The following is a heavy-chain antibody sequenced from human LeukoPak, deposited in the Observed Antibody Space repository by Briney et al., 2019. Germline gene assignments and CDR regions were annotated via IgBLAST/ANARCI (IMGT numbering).Heavy chain of an antibody. D-gene: IGHD2-15*01. J-gene: IGHJ4*02. CDR3: ARRYCSGGSCYGYFDY. V-gene: IGHV4-31*03. CDR1: GGSISSGGYY. CDR2: IYYSGST. Sequence: SETRSLTCTVSGGSISSGGYYWSWIRQYPGKGLEWIGYIYYSGSTYYNPSLKSRVTISVDTSKNQFSLKLSSVTAADTAVYYCARRYCSGGSCYGYFDYWGQGTLVTVSS.